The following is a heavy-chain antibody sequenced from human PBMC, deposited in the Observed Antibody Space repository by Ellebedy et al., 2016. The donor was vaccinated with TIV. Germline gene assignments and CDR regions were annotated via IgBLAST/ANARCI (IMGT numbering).Heavy chain of an antibody. D-gene: IGHD2-2*01. J-gene: IGHJ6*02. CDR2: IVVGSGNT. V-gene: IGHV1-58*01. CDR1: GFTFSNSG. Sequence: AASVKVSCKASGFTFSNSGVQWVRQARGQRLEWIGWIVVGSGNTDYAQNFQERVTITRDMSTGTAYMEMRSLRSEDKAVYYCGAEEAAAPHYYYYGMDVWGQGTTVTVSS. CDR3: GAEEAAAPHYYYYGMDV.